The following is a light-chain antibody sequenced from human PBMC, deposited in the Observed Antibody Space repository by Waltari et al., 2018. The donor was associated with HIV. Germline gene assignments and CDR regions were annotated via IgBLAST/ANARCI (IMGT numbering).Light chain of an antibody. J-gene: IGKJ5*01. Sequence: ENVLTQSPATLSLSPGERAPLPCRASQSVRNYLAWFQQKPGQPPRLLIDDASNRATGVPDRFSGSGSGTDFTLTISNLEPEDFAVDYGQQRSNWITFGQGTRLEIK. CDR2: DAS. V-gene: IGKV3-11*01. CDR3: QQRSNWIT. CDR1: QSVRNY.